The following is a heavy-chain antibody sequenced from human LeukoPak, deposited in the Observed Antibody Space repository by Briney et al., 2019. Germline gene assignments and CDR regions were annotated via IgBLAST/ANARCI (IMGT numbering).Heavy chain of an antibody. CDR1: GLTLSNDW. Sequence: GGSLRLSCGASGLTLSNDWMTWVRQAPGKGLWWVSNIKQVGSETTYVDPVRGRFTISRDNAKNTLYLQMNSLRAEDTAVYYCARASTVTTRTIDYWGQGALV. CDR2: IKQVGSET. CDR3: ARASTVTTRTIDY. J-gene: IGHJ4*02. D-gene: IGHD4-17*01. V-gene: IGHV3-7*03.